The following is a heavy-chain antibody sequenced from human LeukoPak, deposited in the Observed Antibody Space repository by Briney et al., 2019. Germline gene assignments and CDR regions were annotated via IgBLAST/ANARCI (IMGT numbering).Heavy chain of an antibody. CDR3: VRVWRGYYFDY. CDR2: VRNKANTYTT. CDR1: GFTFSDHH. V-gene: IGHV3-72*01. J-gene: IGHJ4*02. Sequence: GGSLRLSCAASGFTFSDHHMDWVRQAPGKGLEWVGRVRNKANTYTTNYAASVKGRFTISRDDPMNSLYLQMNGLKTEDTAVYYCVRVWRGYYFDYWGQGTLVTVSS. D-gene: IGHD3-10*01.